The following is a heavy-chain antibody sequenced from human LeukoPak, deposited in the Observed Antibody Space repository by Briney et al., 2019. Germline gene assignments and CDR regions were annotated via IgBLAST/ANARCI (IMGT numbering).Heavy chain of an antibody. V-gene: IGHV1-46*01. CDR3: AKDVFKTNYYDSSGYHF. D-gene: IGHD3-22*01. CDR1: GYTFTSNY. CDR2: ISPSGGST. Sequence: GASVKVSCKAFGYTFTSNYMHWVRQAPGQGPEWMGGISPSGGSTTYAQKFQGRVTLTRDTSTSTDYLELSSLRSDDTAVYYCAKDVFKTNYYDSSGYHFWGQGTLVTVSS. J-gene: IGHJ4*02.